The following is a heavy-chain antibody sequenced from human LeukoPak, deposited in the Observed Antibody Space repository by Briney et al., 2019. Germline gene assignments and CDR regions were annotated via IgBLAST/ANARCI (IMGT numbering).Heavy chain of an antibody. Sequence: PSETLSPTCTVSGGSISSSSYYWGWLRQPPGKGLEWIGSIYYSGSTYYHPSLKSQVTISVDTSKNQFSLKLSSVTAADTAVYYCARLRSYPARFDPWGQGTLVTVSS. J-gene: IGHJ5*02. CDR3: ARLRSYPARFDP. V-gene: IGHV4-39*01. D-gene: IGHD1-26*01. CDR2: IYYSGST. CDR1: GGSISSSSYY.